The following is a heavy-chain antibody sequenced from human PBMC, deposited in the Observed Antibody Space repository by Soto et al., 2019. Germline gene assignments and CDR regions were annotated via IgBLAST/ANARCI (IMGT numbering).Heavy chain of an antibody. CDR1: GYSFTSYW. Sequence: PGESLKISCKGSGYSFTSYWIGWVRQMPGKGLEWMGIIYPGDSDTRYSPSFQGQVTISADKSISTAYLQWSSLKASDTAMYYCARQELEYYYYYGMDVWGQGTTVTVSS. CDR3: ARQELEYYYYYGMDV. D-gene: IGHD1-1*01. V-gene: IGHV5-51*01. J-gene: IGHJ6*02. CDR2: IYPGDSDT.